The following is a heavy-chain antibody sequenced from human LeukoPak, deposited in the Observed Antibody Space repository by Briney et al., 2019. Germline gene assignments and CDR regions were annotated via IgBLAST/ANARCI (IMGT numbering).Heavy chain of an antibody. CDR3: AREYDSKGRFDN. V-gene: IGHV3-21*01. Sequence: GRSLRPACAIAGFTLTAQSMNWVRQAPGKGLEWVSFIRSDSTYKYYGDSVKGRFTISRDNANVYLQMNSLRAEDTATYHCAREYDSKGRFDNWGQGTLVIVSS. CDR1: GFTLTAQS. CDR2: IRSDSTYK. D-gene: IGHD3-22*01. J-gene: IGHJ4*02.